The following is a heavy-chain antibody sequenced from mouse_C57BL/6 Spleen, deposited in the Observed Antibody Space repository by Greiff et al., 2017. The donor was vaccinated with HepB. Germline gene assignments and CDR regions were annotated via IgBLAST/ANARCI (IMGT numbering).Heavy chain of an antibody. CDR3: AREITTVVADYAMDY. Sequence: EVMLVESGGGLVKPGGSLKLSCAASGFTFSDYGMHWVRQAPEKGLEWVAYISSGSSTIYYADTVKGRFTISRDNAKNTLFLQMTSLRSEDTAMYYCAREITTVVADYAMDYWGQGTSVTVSS. CDR1: GFTFSDYG. CDR2: ISSGSSTI. D-gene: IGHD1-1*01. V-gene: IGHV5-17*01. J-gene: IGHJ4*01.